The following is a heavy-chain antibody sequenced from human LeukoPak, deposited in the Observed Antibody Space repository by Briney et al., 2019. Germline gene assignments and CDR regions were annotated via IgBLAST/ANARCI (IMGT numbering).Heavy chain of an antibody. J-gene: IGHJ3*02. Sequence: ASVKVSCKASGSTVTGYYMHWVRQAPGQGLGWLGWINPNSGGTNYAQQFQGRVTMTRATSISTAYMELSRLRSDDTAVYYCPRDYSRGGSYYSYAFDIWGQGTMVTVSS. D-gene: IGHD2-15*01. CDR3: PRDYSRGGSYYSYAFDI. V-gene: IGHV1-2*02. CDR1: GSTVTGYY. CDR2: INPNSGGT.